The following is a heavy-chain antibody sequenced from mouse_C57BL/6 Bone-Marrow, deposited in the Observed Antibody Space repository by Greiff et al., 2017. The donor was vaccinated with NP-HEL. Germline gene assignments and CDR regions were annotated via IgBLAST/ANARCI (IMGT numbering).Heavy chain of an antibody. CDR3: ARSPYDHGRSAMDY. V-gene: IGHV1-64*01. CDR2: IHPNSGST. J-gene: IGHJ4*01. D-gene: IGHD2-3*01. Sequence: QVQLQQPGAELVKPGASVKLSCKASGYTFTSYWMHWVKQRPGQGLEWIGMIHPNSGSTNYNEKFKSKATLTVDKSSSTAYMQLSSLTSEDSAVYYCARSPYDHGRSAMDYWGQGTSVTVSS. CDR1: GYTFTSYW.